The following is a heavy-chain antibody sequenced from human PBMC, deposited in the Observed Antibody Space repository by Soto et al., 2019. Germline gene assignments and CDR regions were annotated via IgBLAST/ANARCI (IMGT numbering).Heavy chain of an antibody. D-gene: IGHD6-6*01. V-gene: IGHV4-34*01. CDR3: ARGAVAARYFDY. J-gene: IGHJ4*02. CDR1: CGSFSGYY. CDR2: INHSGST. Sequence: PSETLSLTCAVYCGSFSGYYWSWIPPPPGKGLEWIGEINHSGSTNYNPSLKSRVTISVDTSKNQFSLKLSSVTAADTAVYYCARGAVAARYFDYWGQGTLVTVSS.